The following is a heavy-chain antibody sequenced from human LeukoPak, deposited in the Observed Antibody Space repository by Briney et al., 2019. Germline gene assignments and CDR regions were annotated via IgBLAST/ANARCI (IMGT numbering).Heavy chain of an antibody. CDR3: VTETTVTAWGY. D-gene: IGHD4-17*01. CDR2: ISGSGGST. V-gene: IGHV3-23*01. J-gene: IGHJ4*02. CDR1: GFTFSTYG. Sequence: GGTLRLSCAASGFTFSTYGMSWVRQAPGKGLEWVSAISGSGGSTYYADSVKGRFTISRDNSKNTLYLQMNSLRAEDTAMYYCVTETTVTAWGYWGQGTLVTVSS.